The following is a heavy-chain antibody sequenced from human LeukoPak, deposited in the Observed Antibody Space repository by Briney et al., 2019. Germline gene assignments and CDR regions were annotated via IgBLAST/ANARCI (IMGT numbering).Heavy chain of an antibody. Sequence: ASVKVSCKASGGTFSSYAISWVRHAPGQGLEWMGGIIPIFGTANYAQKFQGRDTITADESTSTAYMELSSLRSEDTAVYYCARDNRAYCSSTSCYTRFFDWGQGTLVTVSS. CDR1: GGTFSSYA. CDR2: IIPIFGTA. V-gene: IGHV1-69*13. J-gene: IGHJ4*02. CDR3: ARDNRAYCSSTSCYTRFFD. D-gene: IGHD2-2*02.